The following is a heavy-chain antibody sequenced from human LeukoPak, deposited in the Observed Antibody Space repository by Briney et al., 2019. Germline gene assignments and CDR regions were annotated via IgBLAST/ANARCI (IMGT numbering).Heavy chain of an antibody. V-gene: IGHV4-34*01. CDR1: GGSFSGYY. CDR2: INHSGST. Sequence: SETLSLTCAVYGGSFSGYYWSWIRQAPGKGLEWIGEINHSGSTNYNPSLKSRVTISVDTSKNQFSLKLSSVTAADTAVYYCATVWPKGYWFDPWGQGTLVTVSS. CDR3: ATVWPKGYWFDP. D-gene: IGHD1-1*01. J-gene: IGHJ5*02.